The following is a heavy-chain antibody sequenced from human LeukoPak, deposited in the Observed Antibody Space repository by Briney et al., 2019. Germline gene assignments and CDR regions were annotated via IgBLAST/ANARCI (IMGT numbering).Heavy chain of an antibody. Sequence: GGSLRLSCAASGFTLRSYIMNWVRQAPGKGLEWISYISSSSSTIYYADSVKGRFTISRDNAKNSLYLQMNSLRAEDTAVYYCARGGPHDYSDYCFDYWGQGTLVTVSS. D-gene: IGHD4-11*01. CDR1: GFTLRSYI. V-gene: IGHV3-48*04. CDR2: ISSSSSTI. J-gene: IGHJ4*02. CDR3: ARGGPHDYSDYCFDY.